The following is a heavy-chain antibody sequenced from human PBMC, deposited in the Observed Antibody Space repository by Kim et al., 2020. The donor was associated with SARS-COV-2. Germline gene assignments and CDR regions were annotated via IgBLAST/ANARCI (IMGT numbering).Heavy chain of an antibody. Sequence: LKSRVTISVDTSKNQFSLKLSSVTAADTAVYYCARARVNYYDSSYNWFDPWGQGTLVTVSS. V-gene: IGHV4-59*01. CDR3: ARARVNYYDSSYNWFDP. D-gene: IGHD3-22*01. J-gene: IGHJ5*02.